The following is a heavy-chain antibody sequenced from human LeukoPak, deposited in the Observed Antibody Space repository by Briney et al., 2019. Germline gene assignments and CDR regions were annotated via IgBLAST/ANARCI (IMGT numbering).Heavy chain of an antibody. D-gene: IGHD3-10*01. Sequence: TTSETLSLTCTVSGGSISSSSYYWGWIRQPPGKGLEWIGSIYYSGSTYYNPSLKSRVTISVDTPKNQFSLKLSSVTAADTAVYYCARHKGIWFGEFDYWGQGTLVTVSS. CDR3: ARHKGIWFGEFDY. CDR1: GGSISSSSYY. CDR2: IYYSGST. V-gene: IGHV4-39*01. J-gene: IGHJ4*02.